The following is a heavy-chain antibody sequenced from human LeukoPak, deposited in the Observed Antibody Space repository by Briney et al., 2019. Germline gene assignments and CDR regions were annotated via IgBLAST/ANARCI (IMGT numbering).Heavy chain of an antibody. CDR1: GFTVSSNY. V-gene: IGHV3-48*02. CDR3: ARLSRYDYVWGSYRSTFDY. Sequence: GGSLRLSCAASGFTVSSNYMNWVRQAPGKGLEWVSYISSSSSTIYYADSVKGRFTISRDNAKNSLYLQMNSLRDEDTAVYYCARLSRYDYVWGSYRSTFDYWGQGTLVTVSS. CDR2: ISSSSSTI. D-gene: IGHD3-16*02. J-gene: IGHJ4*02.